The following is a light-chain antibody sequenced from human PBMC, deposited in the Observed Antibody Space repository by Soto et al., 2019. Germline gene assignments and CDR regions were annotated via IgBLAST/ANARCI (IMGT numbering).Light chain of an antibody. CDR3: QQYNNWPRT. CDR2: AAS. J-gene: IGKJ1*01. Sequence: EIVLTQSPGTLSLSPGESATLSCRASQSVNSRFLAWYQHKPGQAPRLLIYAASTRATGIPDRFSGSASGTDFTLTISRLEPEDFAVYYCQQYNNWPRTFGQGTKVEI. V-gene: IGKV3-20*01. CDR1: QSVNSRF.